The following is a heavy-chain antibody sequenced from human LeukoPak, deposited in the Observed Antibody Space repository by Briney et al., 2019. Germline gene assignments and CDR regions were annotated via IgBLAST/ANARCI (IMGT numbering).Heavy chain of an antibody. J-gene: IGHJ3*02. CDR2: IYYRGST. CDR3: ARTRITMVRGIPFASFDI. V-gene: IGHV4-59*01. CDR1: GGSLSSYY. Sequence: SETLSLTCTLSGGSLSSYYWRWIRHPPGKGREWIGYIYYRGSTNYNPSLKSRVTISVDTSKNQFSLKLSSVPAADTAVYYCARTRITMVRGIPFASFDIWGQGTMVTVSS. D-gene: IGHD3-10*01.